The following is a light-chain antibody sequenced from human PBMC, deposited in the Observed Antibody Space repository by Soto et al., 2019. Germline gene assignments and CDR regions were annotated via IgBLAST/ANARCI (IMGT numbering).Light chain of an antibody. CDR3: ALWDDSLNGPV. CDR2: RSS. V-gene: IGLV1-44*01. J-gene: IGLJ3*02. CDR1: SSNIGSHS. Sequence: QSALTQPPSVSGAPGQRVTISCTGSSSNIGSHSVNWYQQLPGTAPKLLIYRSSQRPSGVPDRFSGSKSGTSASLAISGLQSGDEADYYCALWDDSLNGPVFGGGTQLTVL.